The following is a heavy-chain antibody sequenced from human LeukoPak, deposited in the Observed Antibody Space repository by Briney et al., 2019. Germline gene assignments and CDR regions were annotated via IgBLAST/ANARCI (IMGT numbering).Heavy chain of an antibody. Sequence: PSETLSLTCTVSGGFISSYYWNWIRQTPGKGLEWIGSIYSSGNTNYNPSLKSRVTISVDTSKNQFSLMLTSVTAADTAVYYCARGTNPGNYWYFDLWGRGTLVTVSS. CDR1: GGFISSYY. V-gene: IGHV4-59*01. CDR3: ARGTNPGNYWYFDL. CDR2: IYSSGNT. J-gene: IGHJ2*01. D-gene: IGHD1-7*01.